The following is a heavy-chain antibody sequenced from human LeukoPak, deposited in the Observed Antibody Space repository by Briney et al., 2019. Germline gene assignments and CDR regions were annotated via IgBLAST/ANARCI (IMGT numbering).Heavy chain of an antibody. CDR2: IKQDGSEK. J-gene: IGHJ2*01. D-gene: IGHD2-15*01. CDR1: GFTFSSYW. CDR3: ARVGRDYWYFDL. Sequence: GGSLRLSCAAPGFTFSSYWMSWVRQAPGKGLEWVANIKQDGSEKYYADSVKGRFTISRDNAKNSLYLQMNSLRAEDTAVYYCARVGRDYWYFDLWGRGTLVTVSS. V-gene: IGHV3-7*01.